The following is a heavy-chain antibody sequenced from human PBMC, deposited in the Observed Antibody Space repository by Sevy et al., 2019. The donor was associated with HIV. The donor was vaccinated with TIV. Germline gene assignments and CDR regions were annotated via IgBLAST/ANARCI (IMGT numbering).Heavy chain of an antibody. CDR2: IYSGGST. J-gene: IGHJ3*02. V-gene: IGHV3-53*01. CDR3: ARGGYYDSSGYYIPAESPSAFDI. Sequence: GGSLRLSFAASGFTVSSNYMSWVRQAPGKGLEWVSVIYSGGSTYYADSVKGRFTISRDNSKNTLYLQMNSLRAEDTAVYYCARGGYYDSSGYYIPAESPSAFDIWGQGTMVTVSS. D-gene: IGHD3-22*01. CDR1: GFTVSSNY.